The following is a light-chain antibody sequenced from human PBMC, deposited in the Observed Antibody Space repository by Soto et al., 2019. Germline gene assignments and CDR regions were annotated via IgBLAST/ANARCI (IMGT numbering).Light chain of an antibody. J-gene: IGKJ3*01. CDR1: QTINNW. CDR2: KTS. V-gene: IGKV1-5*03. CDR3: QQYKTT. Sequence: DVLLTQSPSTLSASIGDRVSITCRTSQTINNWLAWYQQKPGKAPKLLIHKTSTLETGVPSRSSGNGSGTEFTLTISSLQPDDVATYYCQQYKTTFGPGTKVDIK.